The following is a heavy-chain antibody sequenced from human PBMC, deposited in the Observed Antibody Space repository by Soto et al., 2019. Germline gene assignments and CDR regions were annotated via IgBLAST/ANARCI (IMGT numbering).Heavy chain of an antibody. J-gene: IGHJ3*02. CDR1: GGSISSYY. D-gene: IGHD5-12*01. CDR2: IYYSGST. V-gene: IGHV4-59*01. CDR3: AREIDSGYERGDAFDI. Sequence: PSETLSLTCTVPGGSISSYYWSWIRQPPGKGLEWIGYIYYSGSTNYNPSLKSRVTISVDTSKNQFSLKLSSVTAADTAVYYCAREIDSGYERGDAFDIWGQGTMVTVSS.